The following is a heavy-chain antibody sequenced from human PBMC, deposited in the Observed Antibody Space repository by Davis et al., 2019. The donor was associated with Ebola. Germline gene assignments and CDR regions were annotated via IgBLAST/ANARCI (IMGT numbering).Heavy chain of an antibody. J-gene: IGHJ6*02. D-gene: IGHD6-19*01. V-gene: IGHV1-46*01. CDR3: ARDPGSGWYDYYGMDV. Sequence: ASVKVSCKASGYTFTSYYMHWVRQAPGQGLEWMGIINPSGGSTSYAQKFQGRVTMTRDTSTSTVYMELSSLRSEDTAVYYCARDPGSGWYDYYGMDVWGQGTTVTVSS. CDR1: GYTFTSYY. CDR2: INPSGGST.